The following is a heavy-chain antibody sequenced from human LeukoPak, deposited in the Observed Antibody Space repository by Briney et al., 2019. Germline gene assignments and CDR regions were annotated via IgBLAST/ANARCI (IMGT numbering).Heavy chain of an antibody. D-gene: IGHD3-10*01. CDR2: ISGSGGST. J-gene: IGHJ6*02. Sequence: PGGSLRLSCAASGFTFSSYAMSWVRQAPGKGLEWVSAISGSGGSTYYADSVKGRFTISRDNSKNTLYLQMNSLRAEDTAVYYCAKNKVQGEWFGELPPAPPWYYYHGMDVWGQGTTVTVSS. CDR1: GFTFSSYA. CDR3: AKNKVQGEWFGELPPAPPWYYYHGMDV. V-gene: IGHV3-23*01.